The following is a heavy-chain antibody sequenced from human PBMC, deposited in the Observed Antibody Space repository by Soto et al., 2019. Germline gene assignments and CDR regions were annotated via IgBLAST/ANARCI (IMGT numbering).Heavy chain of an antibody. D-gene: IGHD1-26*01. CDR2: ISSTTI. J-gene: IGHJ5*02. V-gene: IGHV3-48*01. CDR3: ARVGNTLNWCDP. CDR1: GFTFSSYA. Sequence: GGSLRLSCAASGFTFSSYAMSWVRQAPGKGLEWVSYISSTTIYYADSVKGRFTISRDNAKNSLYLQMNSLRAEDTAVYYCARVGNTLNWCDPWGHRTLVTVFS.